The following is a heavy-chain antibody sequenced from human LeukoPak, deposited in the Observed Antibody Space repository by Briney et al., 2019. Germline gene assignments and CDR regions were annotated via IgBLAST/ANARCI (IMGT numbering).Heavy chain of an antibody. D-gene: IGHD3-22*01. Sequence: GGALRLSCAASGFTFSRNAMSWVRGSPGKGLDWVSPISGSGTNTYYGDSVKGRFTISRDNSKNTLYLQMNSLRAEDTAVYYCAKPDDSSGYSAAFDYWGQGTLATVSS. CDR1: GFTFSRNA. J-gene: IGHJ4*02. CDR2: ISGSGTNT. CDR3: AKPDDSSGYSAAFDY. V-gene: IGHV3-23*01.